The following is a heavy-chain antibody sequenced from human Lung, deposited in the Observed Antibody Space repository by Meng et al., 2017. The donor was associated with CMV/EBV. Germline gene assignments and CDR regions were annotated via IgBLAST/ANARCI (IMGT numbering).Heavy chain of an antibody. CDR3: LRRSGGSV. Sequence: QVQLRGSGPALVKPSETLSLTCAVSGDSITNHNWWAWVRQPPGKGLEWIGEIPHRGSSAYSPSLKSRVSMSIDKSKNQFSLKLTSVTAADTAVYHCLRRSGGSVWGQGTLVTVSS. CDR2: IPHRGSS. CDR1: GDSITNHNW. V-gene: IGHV4-4*02. J-gene: IGHJ1*01. D-gene: IGHD3-10*01.